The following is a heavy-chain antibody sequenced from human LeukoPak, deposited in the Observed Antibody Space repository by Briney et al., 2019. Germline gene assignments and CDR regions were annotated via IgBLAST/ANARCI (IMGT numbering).Heavy chain of an antibody. CDR3: ATDLYYYDSSGYSDY. J-gene: IGHJ4*02. D-gene: IGHD3-22*01. V-gene: IGHV1-8*01. Sequence: ASVKVSCKASGYTFTSYDINWVRQATGQGLEWMGWMNPNSGNTGYAQKLQGRVTMTEDTSTDTAYMELSSLRSEDTAVYYCATDLYYYDSSGYSDYWGQGTLVTVSS. CDR1: GYTFTSYD. CDR2: MNPNSGNT.